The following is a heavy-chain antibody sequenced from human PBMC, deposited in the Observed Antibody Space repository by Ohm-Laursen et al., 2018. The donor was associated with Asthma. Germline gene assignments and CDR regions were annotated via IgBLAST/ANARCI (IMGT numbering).Heavy chain of an antibody. Sequence: SLRLSCAASGFTFSTYTINWVRQAPGKGLEWVPAISASGGSTYYADSVKGRFTISRDNSKNTLYLQLNSLRAEDTAVYYCARKKTARGGMDVWGQGTTVTVSS. V-gene: IGHV3-23*01. CDR3: ARKKTARGGMDV. D-gene: IGHD6-6*01. CDR2: ISASGGST. CDR1: GFTFSTYT. J-gene: IGHJ6*02.